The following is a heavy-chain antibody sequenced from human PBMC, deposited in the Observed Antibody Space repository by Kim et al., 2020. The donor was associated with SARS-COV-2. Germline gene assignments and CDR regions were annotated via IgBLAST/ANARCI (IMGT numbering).Heavy chain of an antibody. D-gene: IGHD6-25*01. J-gene: IGHJ4*02. Sequence: GESLQISCKVSGYDFTNHYIGWVHQMPGKGLEWMGIIFPGDSDTTYSPSFQGQVNISADKSFNTAYLQWGSLKASDTAIYYCARRNTAIEYYFDYWGQGTPVTVSP. CDR1: GYDFTNHY. CDR2: IFPGDSDT. V-gene: IGHV5-51*07. CDR3: ARRNTAIEYYFDY.